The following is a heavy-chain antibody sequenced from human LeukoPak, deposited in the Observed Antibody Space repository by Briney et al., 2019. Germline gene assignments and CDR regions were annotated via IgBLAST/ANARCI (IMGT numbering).Heavy chain of an antibody. D-gene: IGHD3-22*01. CDR2: IYYSGST. Sequence: SETLSLTCTVSGGSISSYYWSWIRQPPGKGLEWIGYIYYSGSTSYNPSLKSRVTISVDTSKNQFSLKLSSVTAADTAVYYCARGRPGFWYYYDSSGYYPTMYYFDYWGQGTLVTVSS. CDR1: GGSISSYY. J-gene: IGHJ4*02. V-gene: IGHV4-59*12. CDR3: ARGRPGFWYYYDSSGYYPTMYYFDY.